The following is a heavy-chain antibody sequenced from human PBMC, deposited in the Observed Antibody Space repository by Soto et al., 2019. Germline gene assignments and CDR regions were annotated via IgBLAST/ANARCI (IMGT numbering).Heavy chain of an antibody. V-gene: IGHV3-30-3*01. D-gene: IGHD3-10*01. Sequence: LRLSCAASGFTFSSYAMHWVRQAPGKGLEWVAVISYDGSNKYYADSVKGRFTISRDNSKNTLYLQMNSLRAEDTAVYYCARDRGGTGMFFGMDVWGQGTTVTVSS. CDR3: ARDRGGTGMFFGMDV. J-gene: IGHJ6*02. CDR1: GFTFSSYA. CDR2: ISYDGSNK.